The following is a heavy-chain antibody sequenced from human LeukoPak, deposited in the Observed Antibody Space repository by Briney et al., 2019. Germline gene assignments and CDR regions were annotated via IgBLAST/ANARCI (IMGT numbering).Heavy chain of an antibody. Sequence: PSETLSLTCTVSGGSISSSSAYWGWIRQPPGRGLEWIGSIYYSKNTYYNPSLKSRVTISADTSKNQFSLTLGSVSATDTAVYYCVSPRGFSYGYFDYWGQGTLVTVSS. CDR2: IYYSKNT. J-gene: IGHJ4*02. V-gene: IGHV4-39*01. D-gene: IGHD5-18*01. CDR3: VSPRGFSYGYFDY. CDR1: GGSISSSSAY.